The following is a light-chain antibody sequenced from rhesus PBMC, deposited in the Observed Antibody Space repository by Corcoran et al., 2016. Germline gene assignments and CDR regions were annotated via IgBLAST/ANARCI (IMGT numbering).Light chain of an antibody. Sequence: DIQLTQSPSSLSASVGDTVTITCRASQTISRWLDWHQQKPGKAPKLLIYKESTLQGGVPSRFSGSGSGTDFTLTISSLQPEDFATYYCLQCSSGPLTFGGGTKVELK. J-gene: IGKJ4*01. CDR2: KES. V-gene: IGKV1-22*01. CDR3: LQCSSGPLT. CDR1: QTISRW.